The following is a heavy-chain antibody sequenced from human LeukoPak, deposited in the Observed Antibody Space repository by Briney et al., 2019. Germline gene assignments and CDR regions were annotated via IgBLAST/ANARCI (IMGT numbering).Heavy chain of an antibody. Sequence: GGSLRLSCAASGFTFSSYWMHWVRQAPGKGLEWVSVIYSGGSTYYADSVKGRFTISRDNSKNTLYLQMNSLRAEDTAIYYCARGPTMYGMDVWGQGTTVTVSS. CDR3: ARGPTMYGMDV. CDR1: GFTFSSYW. V-gene: IGHV3-53*01. CDR2: IYSGGST. J-gene: IGHJ6*02.